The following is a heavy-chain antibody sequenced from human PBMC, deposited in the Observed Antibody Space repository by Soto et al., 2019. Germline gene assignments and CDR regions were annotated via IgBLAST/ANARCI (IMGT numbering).Heavy chain of an antibody. CDR1: GGTFSSLA. CDR3: ARSPGVFDY. Sequence: QVQLVQSGAEVKKPGSSVKVSCKASGGTFSSLAISWVRQAPGQGLEWMGGLVPVLGTANYAQKVQDRVTITADKSTSTSYMELSSLRSEDTAVYYCARSPGVFDYWGQGTLVTVSS. D-gene: IGHD3-10*01. CDR2: LVPVLGTA. V-gene: IGHV1-69*06. J-gene: IGHJ4*02.